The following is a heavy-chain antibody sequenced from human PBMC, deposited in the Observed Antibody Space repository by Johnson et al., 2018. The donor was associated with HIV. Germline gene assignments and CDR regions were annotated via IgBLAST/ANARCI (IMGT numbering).Heavy chain of an antibody. J-gene: IGHJ3*02. Sequence: QVQLVESGGGVVQPGRSLRLFCAASGFTFSSYAMHWVRQAPGKGLAWVAVISHDGSNKYYADSVKGRFTISRDNSKNTLYLQMNSLRAEDTAVYYCARDRAAAGTDALDIWGQGTMVTVSS. CDR1: GFTFSSYA. D-gene: IGHD6-13*01. CDR2: ISHDGSNK. CDR3: ARDRAAAGTDALDI. V-gene: IGHV3-30*04.